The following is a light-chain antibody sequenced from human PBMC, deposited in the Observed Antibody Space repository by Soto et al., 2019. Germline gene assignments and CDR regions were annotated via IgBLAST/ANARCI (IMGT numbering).Light chain of an antibody. CDR2: DAS. V-gene: IGKV3-15*01. CDR3: QQYNSWPPIT. CDR1: QSISSSY. J-gene: IGKJ5*01. Sequence: EIVLTQSPFTLSLSPGERATLSCRASQSISSSYLAWYQQKPGQAPRLLIYDASTRATGIPDRFSGGGSGTEFTLTISSLQSEDFVVYYCQQYNSWPPITFGQGTRLEIK.